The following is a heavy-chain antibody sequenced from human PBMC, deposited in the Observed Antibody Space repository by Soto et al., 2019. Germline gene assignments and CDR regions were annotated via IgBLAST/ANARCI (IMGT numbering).Heavy chain of an antibody. V-gene: IGHV1-18*01. D-gene: IGHD1-26*01. Sequence: ASVKISCKASGYTFINYGINWVRQAPGQGLEWMGWISAYNGNTNYAQKLQSRVTMTTDTSTSTAYMELRSLRSDDTAVYYCARGGWELLRVGEYWGQGTLVTVSS. CDR1: GYTFINYG. CDR3: ARGGWELLRVGEY. J-gene: IGHJ4*02. CDR2: ISAYNGNT.